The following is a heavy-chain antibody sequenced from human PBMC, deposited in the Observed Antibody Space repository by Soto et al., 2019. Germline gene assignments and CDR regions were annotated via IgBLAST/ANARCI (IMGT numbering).Heavy chain of an antibody. Sequence: EVHLVESGGGLVQSGGSRTLSCAASGFTFRNYWMTWVRQAPGKGLEWVADIKEDGSQKNYMDSMKGRFTISRDNAENSLYLQMNSRRVEDTARYYCARLLAPAQFDSWGQGTLVTVSS. D-gene: IGHD2-2*01. V-gene: IGHV3-7*01. CDR2: IKEDGSQK. J-gene: IGHJ4*02. CDR3: ARLLAPAQFDS. CDR1: GFTFRNYW.